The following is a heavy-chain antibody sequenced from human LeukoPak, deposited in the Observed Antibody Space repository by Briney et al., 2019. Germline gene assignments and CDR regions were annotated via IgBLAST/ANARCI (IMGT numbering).Heavy chain of an antibody. V-gene: IGHV1-18*01. J-gene: IGHJ4*02. CDR2: ISAYNGNT. CDR1: GYTFTSYG. CDR3: ARDSLLRGYDFWSGYYTLMFDY. Sequence: ASVKVSCKASGYTFTSYGISWVRQASGQGLEWMGWISAYNGNTNYAQKLQGRVTMTTDTSTSTAYMELRSLRSDDTAVYYCARDSLLRGYDFWSGYYTLMFDYWGQGTLVTVSS. D-gene: IGHD3-3*01.